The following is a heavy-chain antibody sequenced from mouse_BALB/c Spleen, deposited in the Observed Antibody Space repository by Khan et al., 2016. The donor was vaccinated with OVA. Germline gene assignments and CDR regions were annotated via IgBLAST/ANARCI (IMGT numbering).Heavy chain of an antibody. V-gene: IGHV1-80*01. D-gene: IGHD2-14*01. CDR2: IYPGDGDT. CDR3: ARSGYDYFAY. J-gene: IGHJ3*01. CDR1: GYAFSNYW. Sequence: VELVESGAELVRPGSSVKISCKASGYAFSNYWMNWVKQRPGQGLEWIGQIYPGDGDTSFNGNFRGKATLTADKSSSTAYMQLSSLTSEDSAVYFCARSGYDYFAYWGQGTLVTVSA.